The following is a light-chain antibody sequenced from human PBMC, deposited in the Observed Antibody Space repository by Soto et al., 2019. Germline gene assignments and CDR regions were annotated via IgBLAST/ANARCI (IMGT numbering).Light chain of an antibody. Sequence: QSVLTQPPSASGTPGQRVTISCSGSNSNIGSNTVNWYQQLPGTAPKLLIYYDNLRPSGVPDRISGSKSGTSASLAISGLQSDDEPDYYCAAYDYSLTASVFGGGTQLTVL. CDR1: NSNIGSNT. CDR2: YDN. J-gene: IGLJ3*02. CDR3: AAYDYSLTASV. V-gene: IGLV1-44*01.